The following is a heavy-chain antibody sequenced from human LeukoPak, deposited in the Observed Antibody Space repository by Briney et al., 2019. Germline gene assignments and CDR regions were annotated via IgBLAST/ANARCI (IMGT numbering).Heavy chain of an antibody. Sequence: EASVKVSCKASGYTFTGYYMHWVRQAPGQGLEWMGWINPNSGGTNYAQKSQGWVTMTRDTSISTAYMELSRLRSDDTAVYYCARADQKGYSSSWYYYGMDVWGKGTTVTVSS. D-gene: IGHD6-13*01. J-gene: IGHJ6*04. V-gene: IGHV1-2*04. CDR1: GYTFTGYY. CDR2: INPNSGGT. CDR3: ARADQKGYSSSWYYYGMDV.